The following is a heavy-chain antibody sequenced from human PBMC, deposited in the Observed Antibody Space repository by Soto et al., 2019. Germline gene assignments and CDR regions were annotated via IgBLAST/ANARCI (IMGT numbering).Heavy chain of an antibody. CDR2: IYYSGST. D-gene: IGHD3-16*01. CDR1: DGSISSGGYY. J-gene: IGHJ6*02. CDR3: AREVGNLGEKQAGWKHYYYGMDV. Sequence: SETLSLTCSVSDGSISSGGYYWSWIRQHAGKGLEWIGYIYYSGSTYYNPSLKSRVTISVDTSKNQFSLKLSSVTAADTAVYYCAREVGNLGEKQAGWKHYYYGMDVWGQGTTVTVSS. V-gene: IGHV4-31*03.